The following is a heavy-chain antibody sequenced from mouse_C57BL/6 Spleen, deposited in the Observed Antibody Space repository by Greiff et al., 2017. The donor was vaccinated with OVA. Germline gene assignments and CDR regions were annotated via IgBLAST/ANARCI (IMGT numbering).Heavy chain of an antibody. V-gene: IGHV1-82*01. CDR3: ARLYELFDY. Sequence: QVQLKESGPELVKPGASVKISCKASGYAFSSSWMNWVKQRPGKGLEWIGRIYPGDGDTNYNGKFKGKATLTADKSSSTAYMQLSSLTSEDSAVYFCARLYELFDYWGQGTTLTVSS. J-gene: IGHJ2*01. CDR1: GYAFSSSW. CDR2: IYPGDGDT. D-gene: IGHD1-1*01.